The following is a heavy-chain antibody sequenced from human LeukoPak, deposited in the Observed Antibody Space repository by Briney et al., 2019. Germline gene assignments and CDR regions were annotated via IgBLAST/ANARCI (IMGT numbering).Heavy chain of an antibody. J-gene: IGHJ4*02. CDR3: ARDFRSSWYYFDF. CDR2: ISSSGSTI. Sequence: GGSLRLSCAASGFTFSSYEMNWVRQAPGKGLEWVSYISSSGSTIYYADSVKGRFTISRDNSKNTLYLQMNSLRAEDTAVYYCARDFRSSWYYFDFWGQGTLVTVSS. D-gene: IGHD6-13*01. CDR1: GFTFSSYE. V-gene: IGHV3-48*03.